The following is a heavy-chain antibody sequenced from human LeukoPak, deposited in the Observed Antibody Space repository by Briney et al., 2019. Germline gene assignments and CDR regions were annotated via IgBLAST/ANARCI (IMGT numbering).Heavy chain of an antibody. D-gene: IGHD1-26*01. CDR1: GFTFSSYG. V-gene: IGHV3-33*01. CDR2: IWYDGSNK. Sequence: PGGSLRLSCAASGFTFSSYGMHWVRQAPGKGLEWVAVIWYDGSNKYYADSVKGRFTISRDNSKNTLYLQMNSPRAEDTAVYYCARDFFSGSYPTGGFDPWGQGTLVTVSS. CDR3: ARDFFSGSYPTGGFDP. J-gene: IGHJ5*02.